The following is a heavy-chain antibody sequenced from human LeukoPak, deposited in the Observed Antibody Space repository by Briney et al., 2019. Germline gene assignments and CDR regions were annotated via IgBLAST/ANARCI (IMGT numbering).Heavy chain of an antibody. Sequence: SQTLSLTCTVSGGSISSGGYYWSWIRQPPGKGLEWIRYIYHSGSTYCNPSLKSRVTISVDRSKNQFSLKLSSVTAADTAVYSCGRFGISKGVGDYGGQEPLVTFPS. D-gene: IGHD2/OR15-2a*01. CDR2: IYHSGST. CDR1: GGSISSGGYY. CDR3: GRFGISKGVGDY. V-gene: IGHV4-30-2*01. J-gene: IGHJ4*02.